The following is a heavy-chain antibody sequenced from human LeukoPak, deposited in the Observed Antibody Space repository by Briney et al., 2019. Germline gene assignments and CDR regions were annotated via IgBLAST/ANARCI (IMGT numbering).Heavy chain of an antibody. J-gene: IGHJ6*03. CDR1: GYTFTCYY. V-gene: IGHV1-2*02. CDR2: IIPNSGGT. CDR3: ARELVGATKTPVPYYYYYMDV. D-gene: IGHD1-26*01. Sequence: VASVKVSCKASGYTFTCYYMRWVRQAPGQGLEWMGWIIPNSGGTNYAQKFQGRVTMTGYTSISTAYMELSRLRSDDTAVYYCARELVGATKTPVPYYYYYMDVWGKGTTVTVSS.